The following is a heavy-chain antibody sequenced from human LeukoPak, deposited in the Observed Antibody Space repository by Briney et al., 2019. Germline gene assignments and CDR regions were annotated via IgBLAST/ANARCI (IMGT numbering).Heavy chain of an antibody. CDR2: KSYDGSNK. CDR1: GLTSSSYA. J-gene: IGHJ6*03. Sequence: GGSRRPSGAPFGLTSSSYAMHWVGQAPGKGQGWGAVKSYDGSNKYYADSVKGRFTISRDNSKNTLYLQMNSLRVEDTAVYYCSGSSDPIYPYYYMDVWGKGTTVTVSS. CDR3: SGSSDPIYPYYYMDV. V-gene: IGHV3-30*01. D-gene: IGHD6-6*01.